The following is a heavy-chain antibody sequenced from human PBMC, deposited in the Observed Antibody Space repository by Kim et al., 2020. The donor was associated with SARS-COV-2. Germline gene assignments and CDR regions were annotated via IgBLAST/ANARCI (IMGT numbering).Heavy chain of an antibody. CDR2: IYYSGST. CDR3: ARGGRRDILN. J-gene: IGHJ4*02. CDR1: GGSISSYY. V-gene: IGHV4-59*13. D-gene: IGHD3-9*01. Sequence: SETLSLTCSVSGGSISSYYWSWIRQPPGKGLEWIGYIYYSGSTNYNPSLKSRVTISVDTSKNQFSLKLSSVTAADTAVYYCARGGRRDILNWGQGTLVTVSS.